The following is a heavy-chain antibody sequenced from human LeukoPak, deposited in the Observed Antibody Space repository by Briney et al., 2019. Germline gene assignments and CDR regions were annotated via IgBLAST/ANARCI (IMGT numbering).Heavy chain of an antibody. Sequence: SETLSLTCAVYGGSFSGYYWSWIRQPPGKGLEWIGEINHSGSTNYNPSLKSRVTISVDTSKNQFSLKLSSVTAADTAVYYRARESGITIFGVANYYYYGMDVWGQGTTVTVSS. J-gene: IGHJ6*02. D-gene: IGHD3-3*01. CDR2: INHSGST. CDR3: ARESGITIFGVANYYYYGMDV. CDR1: GGSFSGYY. V-gene: IGHV4-34*01.